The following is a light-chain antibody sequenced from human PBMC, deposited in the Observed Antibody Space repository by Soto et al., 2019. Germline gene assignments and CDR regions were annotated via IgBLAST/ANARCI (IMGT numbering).Light chain of an antibody. J-gene: IGKJ1*01. CDR1: QSVSSN. Sequence: ETVMTQSPATLSVSPGERATLSCRASQSVSSNLAWYQQKTGQAPRLLIYGASTRATGIPARFSGSGCGAEYTLLISSLQSEDSAVYYCWQYYDWPPVTFGQGTKVEIK. CDR3: WQYYDWPPVT. CDR2: GAS. V-gene: IGKV3-15*01.